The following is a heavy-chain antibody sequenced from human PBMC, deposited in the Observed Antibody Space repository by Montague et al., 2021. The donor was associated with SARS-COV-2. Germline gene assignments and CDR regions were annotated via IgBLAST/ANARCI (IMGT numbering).Heavy chain of an antibody. CDR2: IYYGGST. Sequence: SETLSLTCTVSGDSITSSFWTWVRQPPGKGLEWIGYIYYGGSTNHTPSLKSRVTISVDVSKNQFSLKLSSVTAADTAVYYCAREAFWGVIDHWGQGTLVTVSS. V-gene: IGHV4-59*01. CDR3: AREAFWGVIDH. J-gene: IGHJ4*02. CDR1: GDSITSSF. D-gene: IGHD3-16*01.